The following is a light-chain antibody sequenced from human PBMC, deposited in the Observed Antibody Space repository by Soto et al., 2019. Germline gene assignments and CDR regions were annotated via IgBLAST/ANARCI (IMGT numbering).Light chain of an antibody. CDR3: QQYDNLPLT. J-gene: IGKJ4*01. Sequence: DIQMTQPPSSLSASVGDRVTITCQASQDISNYLNWYQQKPGQAPKLLIYDASNLEAGVPSRFSGSGSGTDFTFTISSLQPEDIATYYCQQYDNLPLTFGGGTKVEIK. V-gene: IGKV1-33*01. CDR1: QDISNY. CDR2: DAS.